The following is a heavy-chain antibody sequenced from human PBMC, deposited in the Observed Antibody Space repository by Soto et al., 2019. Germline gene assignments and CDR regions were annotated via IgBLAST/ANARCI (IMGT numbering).Heavy chain of an antibody. V-gene: IGHV1-18*04. J-gene: IGHJ4*02. CDR1: GYTFTSYG. CDR3: ARDGTIFGVVMAITHNFDY. D-gene: IGHD3-3*01. CDR2: ITPYNGNT. Sequence: GASVKVSSKASGYTFTSYGISGVRQSPGQGLEWMGWITPYNGNTNYAQKLQGRVTMTTYTTTSTAYMELRSRRYDDTAVYYCARDGTIFGVVMAITHNFDYWGQGTLVTVSS.